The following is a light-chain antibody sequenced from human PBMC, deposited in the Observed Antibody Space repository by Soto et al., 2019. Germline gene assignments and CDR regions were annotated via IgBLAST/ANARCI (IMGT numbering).Light chain of an antibody. J-gene: IGKJ2*01. CDR1: QSISTY. V-gene: IGKV1-5*01. CDR2: DAS. CDR3: QQYSTFST. Sequence: DIQMTQSPSTLAASVGDRVTITCRASQSISTYLAWYQQKPGQAPKLLMYDASTLESGVPSRFSGSGSGTEFTLTISSLQPGDFATYYCQQYSTFSTFGQGTKLEIK.